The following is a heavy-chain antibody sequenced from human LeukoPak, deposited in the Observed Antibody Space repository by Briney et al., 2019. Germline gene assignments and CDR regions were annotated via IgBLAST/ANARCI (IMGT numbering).Heavy chain of an antibody. J-gene: IGHJ6*02. Sequence: ASVKVSCKASGGTFSSYAISWVRQAPGQGLEWMGGIIPISGTANHAQKFQGRVTITADESTSTAYMELSSLRSEDTAVYYCATPIPAAMGYYYYGMDVWGQGTTVTVSS. D-gene: IGHD2-2*01. CDR1: GGTFSSYA. CDR3: ATPIPAAMGYYYYGMDV. CDR2: IIPISGTA. V-gene: IGHV1-69*13.